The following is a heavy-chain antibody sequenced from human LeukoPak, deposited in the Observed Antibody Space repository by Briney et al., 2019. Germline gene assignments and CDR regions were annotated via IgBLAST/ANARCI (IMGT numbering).Heavy chain of an antibody. V-gene: IGHV4-61*01. D-gene: IGHD1-26*01. J-gene: IGHJ5*02. CDR3: ARSRAFNSGAFDP. CDR1: GASVSSASY. CDR2: IYNGVNT. Sequence: SETLSLTRTVSGASVSSASYWTWIRQPPGKGVEWIAHIYNGVNTNYNPSLKSRVTISVDTSKNQFSLRLNSVTAADTAVYYCARSRAFNSGAFDPWGQGSLVTVSS.